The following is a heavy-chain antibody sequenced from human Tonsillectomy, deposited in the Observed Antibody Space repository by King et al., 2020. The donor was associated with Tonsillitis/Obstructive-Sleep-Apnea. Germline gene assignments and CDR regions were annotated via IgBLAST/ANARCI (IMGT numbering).Heavy chain of an antibody. CDR2: IIPIFGTA. Sequence: VQLVESGAEVKKPGSSVKVSCKASVGTFSSYAISWVRQAPGQGLEWMGGIIPIFGTANYAQKFQGGVKITADESTSTAYMELSSLRSEDTAVYYCAGVRVFGVVIIPPFDYWGQGTLVTVSS. V-gene: IGHV1-69*01. CDR1: VGTFSSYA. J-gene: IGHJ4*02. D-gene: IGHD3-3*01. CDR3: AGVRVFGVVIIPPFDY.